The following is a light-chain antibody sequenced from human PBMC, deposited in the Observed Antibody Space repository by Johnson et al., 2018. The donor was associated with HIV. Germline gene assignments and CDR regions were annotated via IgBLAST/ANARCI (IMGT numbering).Light chain of an antibody. J-gene: IGLJ1*01. CDR3: ATWDRSLTIGGV. CDR1: SSNIGKNY. CDR2: ENN. V-gene: IGLV1-51*02. Sequence: QSVLTQPPSVSAAPRQKVTISCSGSSSNIGKNYVSWYRHLPGTAPKVLIHENNKRPSGIPDRFSGYKSGTSAALGITGLQTGDEADYYCATWDRSLTIGGVFGTWTKVTVL.